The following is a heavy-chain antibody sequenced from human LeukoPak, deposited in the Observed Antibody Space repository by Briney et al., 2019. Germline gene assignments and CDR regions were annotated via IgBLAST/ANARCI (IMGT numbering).Heavy chain of an antibody. J-gene: IGHJ4*02. CDR3: ARRMSTSWASDY. CDR1: GFTVSLSY. D-gene: IGHD6-13*01. CDR2: IYSGGGT. V-gene: IGHV3-53*01. Sequence: GGSLRLSCAASGFTVSLSYMNWFRQAPGKGPEWVSVIYSGGGTYYAESVKGRFTISRDHSKNTLFLQMSSLKAEDTAVYYCARRMSTSWASDYWGQGTLVTVSS.